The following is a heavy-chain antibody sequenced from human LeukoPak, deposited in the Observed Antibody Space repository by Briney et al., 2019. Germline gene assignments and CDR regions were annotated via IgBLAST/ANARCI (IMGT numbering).Heavy chain of an antibody. CDR3: AQDYRWFAP. J-gene: IGHJ5*02. CDR1: GLTFSNYA. CDR2: ITGSGITT. D-gene: IGHD3-16*02. Sequence: PGGSLRLSCAVSGLTFSNYAMTWVRQAPGRGLEWVSSITGSGITTYYADSVKGRFTISRDNSKNTLYLQMNSLRAEDTAVYYCAQDYRWFAPWGQGTLVTVSS. V-gene: IGHV3-23*01.